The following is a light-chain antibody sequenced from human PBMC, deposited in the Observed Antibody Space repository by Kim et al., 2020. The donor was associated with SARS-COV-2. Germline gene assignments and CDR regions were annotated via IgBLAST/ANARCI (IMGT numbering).Light chain of an antibody. CDR2: KAS. Sequence: DIQMNQSPSTLSASVGDRVTITCRARQSVSNWLAWYQQKPGKAPKLLIYKASTLEGGVPSRFSGSGSGTQFTLTISSLQPDDFATYYFQQYNSYPMTFGQGTKVDIK. J-gene: IGKJ1*01. CDR1: QSVSNW. V-gene: IGKV1-5*03. CDR3: QQYNSYPMT.